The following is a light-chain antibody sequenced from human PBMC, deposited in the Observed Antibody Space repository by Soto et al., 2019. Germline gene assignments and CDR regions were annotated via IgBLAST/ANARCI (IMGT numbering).Light chain of an antibody. J-gene: IGKJ1*01. CDR2: KAS. CDR3: QHYNSYSEA. V-gene: IGKV1-5*03. CDR1: QTISSW. Sequence: DIPITQSHSTLSGSVGERVTITCRASQTISSWLAWYQQKPGKAPKLLSYKASTLKSGVPSRFSGSGSRTEFTLTSSSLQPDDFATYYCQHYNSYSEAFGQGTKVDNK.